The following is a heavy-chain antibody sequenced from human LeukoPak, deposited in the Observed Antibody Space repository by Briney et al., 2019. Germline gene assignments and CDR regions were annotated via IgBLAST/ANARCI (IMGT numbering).Heavy chain of an antibody. D-gene: IGHD3-10*01. J-gene: IGHJ3*02. CDR3: AVAYYYGSGDAFDI. CDR2: INSDSNYI. V-gene: IGHV3-21*01. Sequence: GGSLRHSCAASGFTFRSYSMNWVRQAPGQGLEWVSSINSDSNYIYYADSVQGRFTISRDNAKNSLYLQMNSLRAEDTAVYYCAVAYYYGSGDAFDISCHGTKVTVSS. CDR1: GFTFRSYS.